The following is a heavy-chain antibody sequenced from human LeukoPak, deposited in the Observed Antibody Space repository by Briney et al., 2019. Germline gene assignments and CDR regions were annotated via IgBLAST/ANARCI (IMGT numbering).Heavy chain of an antibody. J-gene: IGHJ4*02. CDR1: GFPFSDYY. D-gene: IGHD1-26*01. CDR3: ARNGGSYSLDY. CDR2: ITSSSGYT. V-gene: IGHV3-11*06. Sequence: PGGSLRLSCAASGFPFSDYYMSWIRQAPGKGLEWVSYITSSSGYTNYADSVKGRFTISRDNAKNSLYLQVNSLRAEDTAVYYCARNGGSYSLDYWGQGTLVTVSS.